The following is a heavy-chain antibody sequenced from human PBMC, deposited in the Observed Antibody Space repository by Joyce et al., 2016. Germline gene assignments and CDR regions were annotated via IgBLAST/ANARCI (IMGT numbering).Heavy chain of an antibody. Sequence: QVQLQQWGAGLLKPSETLSLTCDVYNGSFSTYYWTWVRQPPGKGLEWIGEINHSASTNFNPSLKSRITMSVDTSKNQFSLKLSSVTAADTAVYYCARGASVYCSGGVCHFYYYYYMDVWGKGTTVTVSS. CDR2: INHSAST. CDR3: ARGASVYCSGGVCHFYYYYYMDV. J-gene: IGHJ6*03. V-gene: IGHV4-34*01. CDR1: NGSFSTYY. D-gene: IGHD2-8*02.